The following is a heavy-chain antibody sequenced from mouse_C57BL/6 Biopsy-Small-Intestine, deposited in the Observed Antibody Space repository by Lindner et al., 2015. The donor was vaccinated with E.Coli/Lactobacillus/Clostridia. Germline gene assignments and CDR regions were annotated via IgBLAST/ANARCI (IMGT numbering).Heavy chain of an antibody. J-gene: IGHJ2*01. CDR1: GYSFTGHY. Sequence: VQLQESGPELVKPGASVKISCKASGYSFTGHYMHWVKQSHGNILDWIGYIYPYNGLSSYNQKFKGKATLTVDKSSSTAYMELRSLTSEDSAVYHCARSRGGTGYFDYWDQGTTLTVSS. CDR2: IYPYNGLS. D-gene: IGHD4-1*01. V-gene: IGHV1-31*01. CDR3: ARSRGGTGYFDY.